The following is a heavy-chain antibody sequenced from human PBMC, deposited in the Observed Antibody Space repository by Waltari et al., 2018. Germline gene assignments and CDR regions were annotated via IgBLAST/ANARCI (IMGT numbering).Heavy chain of an antibody. V-gene: IGHV1-69*12. D-gene: IGHD1-1*01. CDR1: GVTFGRNA. J-gene: IGHJ5*02. Sequence: QVHMVQSGAEVKKPGSSVKVSCKASGVTFGRNAITWVRQAPGQGLEWMGGLIPIFGAPNYAQRFQGRVTITADESTSTVYMELSSLKSEDTALYFCARRQLGGPLDPWGQGTLVTVSS. CDR2: LIPIFGAP. CDR3: ARRQLGGPLDP.